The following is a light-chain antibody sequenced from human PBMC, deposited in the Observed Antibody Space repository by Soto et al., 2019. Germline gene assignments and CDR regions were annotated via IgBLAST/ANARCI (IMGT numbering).Light chain of an antibody. Sequence: QSVLTQPPSVSAASGQKVTISCSGRSSNIGNNYVSWYQQLPGTAPKLLIYDNNKRPSGIPHRFSGSKSATSATLGITGLQTGDEADYYCGTWDSSLSAVVFGGGTKLTVL. CDR1: SSNIGNNY. CDR2: DNN. V-gene: IGLV1-51*01. J-gene: IGLJ2*01. CDR3: GTWDSSLSAVV.